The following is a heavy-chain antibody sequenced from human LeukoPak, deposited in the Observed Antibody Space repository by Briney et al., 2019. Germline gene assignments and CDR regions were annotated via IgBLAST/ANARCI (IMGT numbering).Heavy chain of an antibody. V-gene: IGHV4-34*01. CDR1: GGSFSGYY. J-gene: IGHJ4*02. Sequence: PSETLSLTCAVYGGSFSGYYWSWIRQPPGKGLEWIGEINHSGSTNYNPSLKSRVTISVDTSKNQFSLKLSSATAADTAVYYCARVPWYYFDYWGQGTLVTVSS. CDR3: ARVPWYYFDY. CDR2: INHSGST.